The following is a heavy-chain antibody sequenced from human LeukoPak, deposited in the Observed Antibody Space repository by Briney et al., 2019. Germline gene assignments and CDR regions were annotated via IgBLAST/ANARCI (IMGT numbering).Heavy chain of an antibody. V-gene: IGHV4-34*01. J-gene: IGHJ4*02. CDR2: INHSGST. CDR3: ARGHGQ. CDR1: GGSFSGYY. Sequence: SETLSLTCAVYGGSFSGYYWSWIRQPPGKGLEWIGEINHSGSTNYNPSLKSRVTISVDTSKNQFSLKPSSVTAADTAVYFCARGHGQWGQGTLVTVSS.